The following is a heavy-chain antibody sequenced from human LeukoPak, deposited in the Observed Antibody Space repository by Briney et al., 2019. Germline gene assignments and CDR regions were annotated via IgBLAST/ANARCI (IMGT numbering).Heavy chain of an antibody. CDR3: TRPVDTAMVTYYYYMDV. CDR2: IRSKAYGGTT. Sequence: GGSLRLSCTASGFTFGDYAMSWFRQAPGKGLEWVGFIRSKAYGGTTEYAASVKGRFTISRDDSKSIAYLQMNSLKTEDTAVYYCTRPVDTAMVTYYYYMDVWGKGTTVTVSS. V-gene: IGHV3-49*03. D-gene: IGHD5-18*01. CDR1: GFTFGDYA. J-gene: IGHJ6*03.